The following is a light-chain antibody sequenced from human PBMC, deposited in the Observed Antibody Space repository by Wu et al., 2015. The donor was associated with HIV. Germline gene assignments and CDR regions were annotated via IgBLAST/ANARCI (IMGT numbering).Light chain of an antibody. CDR3: QQYGSSPTT. Sequence: EIVLTQSPGTLSLSSGERATLSCRASQSVGSNYLAWYQQKPGQAPRLLIHGTSNRATGIPDRFSGSGSGTDFTLTISRLEPEDFVVYYCQQYGSSPTTFGQGDQGGNQT. J-gene: IGKJ1*01. CDR2: GTS. V-gene: IGKV3-20*01. CDR1: QSVGSNY.